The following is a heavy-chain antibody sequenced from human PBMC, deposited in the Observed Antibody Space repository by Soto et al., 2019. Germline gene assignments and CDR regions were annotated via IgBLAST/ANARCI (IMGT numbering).Heavy chain of an antibody. Sequence: GESLKISCKGSGYSFAGYWITWVRQKPGKGLEWMGRIDPSDSQTYCSPSFRGHVTISVTKSITTVFLQWSSLRASDTAMYYCARQIYDSDTGPNFQYYFDSWGQGTPVTVSS. CDR1: GYSFAGYW. J-gene: IGHJ4*02. CDR3: ARQIYDSDTGPNFQYYFDS. V-gene: IGHV5-10-1*01. D-gene: IGHD3-22*01. CDR2: IDPSDSQT.